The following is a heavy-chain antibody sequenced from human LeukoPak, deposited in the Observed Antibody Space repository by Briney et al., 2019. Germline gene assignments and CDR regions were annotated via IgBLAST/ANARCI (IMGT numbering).Heavy chain of an antibody. CDR1: GFSVSRSY. J-gene: IGHJ4*02. CDR3: ARDQVFDV. V-gene: IGHV3-53*01. Sequence: GGSLRLSCSASGFSVSRSYISWVRQAPGKGLEWVSIIYNGGSIYYTDSVKGRFTISSDNSKNTVYLQMNSLRAGDTAMYYCARDQVFDVWGQGTLVTVSS. CDR2: IYNGGSI.